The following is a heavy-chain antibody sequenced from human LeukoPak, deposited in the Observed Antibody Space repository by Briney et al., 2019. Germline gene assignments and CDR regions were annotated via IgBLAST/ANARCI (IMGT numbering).Heavy chain of an antibody. CDR1: GGSVSSGSYY. D-gene: IGHD6-13*01. CDR3: ARRSSSWSAGWFDP. V-gene: IGHV4-61*01. J-gene: IGHJ5*02. CDR2: IYYSGST. Sequence: SETLSLTCIVSGGSVSSGSYYWSWIRQPPGKGLEWIGYIYYSGSTNYNPSLKSRVSISVDTSKNQFSLKLSSVTAADTAVYYCARRSSSWSAGWFDPWGQGTLVTVSS.